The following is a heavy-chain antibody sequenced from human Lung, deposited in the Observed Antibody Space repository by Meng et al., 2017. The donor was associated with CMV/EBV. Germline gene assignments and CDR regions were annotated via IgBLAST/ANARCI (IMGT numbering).Heavy chain of an antibody. J-gene: IGHJ5*02. D-gene: IGHD2-2*01. Sequence: QTTLKESGPTPVKPTQTLTLTCPFSGFSLSTSEVGVGWIRQPPGKALEWLAVIYWDDDKRYSPSLKSRLTITKDTSKNQVVLTLTNMDPVDTATYYCALFTRSWFDPWGQGTLVTVSS. CDR3: ALFTRSWFDP. CDR2: IYWDDDK. V-gene: IGHV2-5*02. CDR1: GFSLSTSEVG.